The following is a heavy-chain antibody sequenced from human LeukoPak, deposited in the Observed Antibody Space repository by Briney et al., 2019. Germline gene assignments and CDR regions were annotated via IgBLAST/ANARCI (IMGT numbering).Heavy chain of an antibody. CDR2: TKQDGSEK. D-gene: IGHD5-18*01. V-gene: IGHV3-7*01. Sequence: GGSLRLSCAASGFIFSSYWMSWVRQAPGKGLEWVAHTKQDGSEKYYVDSVKGRFTISRDNAKNSLYLQMNNLRAEDTAVYYCARGKRGYSFGDYWGQGTLVTVSS. CDR3: ARGKRGYSFGDY. CDR1: GFIFSSYW. J-gene: IGHJ4*02.